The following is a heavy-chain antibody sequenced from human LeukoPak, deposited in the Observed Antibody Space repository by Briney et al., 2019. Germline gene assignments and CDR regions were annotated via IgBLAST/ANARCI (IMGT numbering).Heavy chain of an antibody. CDR2: ISYDGSNE. J-gene: IGHJ5*02. CDR1: GFTFSSYV. CDR3: ARDPRITMVRGVGWFDP. Sequence: GGSLRLSCAASGFTFSSYVMHWVRQAPGKGLEWVAIISYDGSNEYYADSVKGRFTISRDNSKNTLYLQMNSLRAADTAVYYCARDPRITMVRGVGWFDPWGQGTLVTVSS. V-gene: IGHV3-30*04. D-gene: IGHD3-10*01.